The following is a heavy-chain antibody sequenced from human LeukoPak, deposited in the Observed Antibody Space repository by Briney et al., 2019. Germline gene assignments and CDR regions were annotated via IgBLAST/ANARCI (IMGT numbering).Heavy chain of an antibody. J-gene: IGHJ3*02. CDR1: GFTFSSYG. CDR2: IVNDGTNK. Sequence: PGGSLRLSCAASGFTFSSYGMHWVRQAPGKGLEWVAFIVNDGTNKYYADSVRGRFTISRDNSKNTLYLQMNSLRAEDTAVYYCAVSAFDIWGQGTMVTVSS. CDR3: AVSAFDI. V-gene: IGHV3-30*02.